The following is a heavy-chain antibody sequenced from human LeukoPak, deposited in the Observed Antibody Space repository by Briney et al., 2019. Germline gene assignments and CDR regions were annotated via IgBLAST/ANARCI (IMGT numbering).Heavy chain of an antibody. CDR3: ARNDAFDI. CDR2: IYPGDSDT. J-gene: IGHJ3*02. Sequence: GESLKISCKGSGYTFTNYWIAWVRQMPGKGLEWMGIIYPGDSDTTYSPSFQGQVTISADKSISTAYLQWSSLKTSDTAMYYCARNDAFDIWGQGTMVTVSS. CDR1: GYTFTNYW. V-gene: IGHV5-51*01.